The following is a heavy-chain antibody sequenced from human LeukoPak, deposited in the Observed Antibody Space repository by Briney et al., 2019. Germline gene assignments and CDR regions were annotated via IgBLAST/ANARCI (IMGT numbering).Heavy chain of an antibody. D-gene: IGHD1-1*01. CDR3: ANRRGTQVLGNKIDI. V-gene: IGHV3-30*02. CDR1: GFTFSNYG. Sequence: PGGSLRLSCAASGFTFSNYGMHWVRQAPDKGLEWVAFLQNDGSDTHYADSVEGRFTISRDNTKNTLYLQMNSLRAEDTAVYYCANRRGTQVLGNKIDIWGQGTLVTVSS. J-gene: IGHJ3*02. CDR2: LQNDGSDT.